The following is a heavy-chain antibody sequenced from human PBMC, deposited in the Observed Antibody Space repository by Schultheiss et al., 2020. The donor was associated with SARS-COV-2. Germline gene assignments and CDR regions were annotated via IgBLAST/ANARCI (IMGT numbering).Heavy chain of an antibody. CDR2: IWYDGSNK. J-gene: IGHJ4*02. CDR3: VRGELVAGHDY. Sequence: GGSLRLSCAASGFTFSSYAMHWVRQAPGKGLEWVAVIWYDGSNKYYADSVKGRFTLSRDNGKNSLYLQMDSLRLEDTAVYYCVRGELVAGHDYWGQGTLVTVSS. CDR1: GFTFSSYA. D-gene: IGHD6-19*01. V-gene: IGHV3-33*03.